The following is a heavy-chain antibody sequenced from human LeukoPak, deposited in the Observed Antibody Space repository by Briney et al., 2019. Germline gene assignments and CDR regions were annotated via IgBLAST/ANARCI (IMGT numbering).Heavy chain of an antibody. CDR1: GYTFTGYY. J-gene: IGHJ4*02. D-gene: IGHD3-10*01. V-gene: IGHV1-2*02. CDR3: ARDTVLLWFGG. Sequence: ASVKVPCKASGYTFTGYYMHWVRQAPGQGLEWMGWINPNSGGTNYAQKFQGRGTMTRDTSISTAYMELSRLRSDDTAVYYCARDTVLLWFGGWGQGTLVTVSS. CDR2: INPNSGGT.